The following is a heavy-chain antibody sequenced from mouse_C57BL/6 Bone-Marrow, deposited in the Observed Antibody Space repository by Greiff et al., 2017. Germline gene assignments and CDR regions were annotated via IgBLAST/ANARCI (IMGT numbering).Heavy chain of an antibody. D-gene: IGHD2-4*01. J-gene: IGHJ2*01. CDR1: GYAFSSSW. CDR2: IYPGDGDT. Sequence: QVQLQRSGPELVKPGASVKISCKASGYAFSSSWMNWVKQRPGTGLEWIGRIYPGDGDTNYNGKFKGKATLTADKSSSTAYMQLSSLTSEDSAVYFCAKYDYGFDYWGQGTTLTVSS. V-gene: IGHV1-82*01. CDR3: AKYDYGFDY.